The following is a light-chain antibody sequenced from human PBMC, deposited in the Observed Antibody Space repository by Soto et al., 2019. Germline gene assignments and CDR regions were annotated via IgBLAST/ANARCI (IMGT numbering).Light chain of an antibody. CDR2: DAS. J-gene: IGKJ1*01. Sequence: EIVLPQSPATLSLSPGERATLSCRASQTVSTSLAWYQQNPGQAPRLLIYDASNRATGTPARFSGSGSGTDFTLTISSLEPEEFAVYFCQQRSNWPGTVGQGTKVDIK. CDR3: QQRSNWPGT. CDR1: QTVSTS. V-gene: IGKV3-11*01.